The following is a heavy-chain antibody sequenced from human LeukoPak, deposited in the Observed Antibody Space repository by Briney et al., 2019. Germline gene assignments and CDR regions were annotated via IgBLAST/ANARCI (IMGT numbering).Heavy chain of an antibody. CDR1: GFTFSSYG. CDR2: IWYDGSNK. Sequence: PGRSLRLSCAASGFTFSSYGMHWVRQAPGKGLEWVAVIWYDGSNKYYADSVKGRFTISRDNSKNTPYLQMNSLRAEDTAVYYCAKSIESEIYDYGSGSYLDYWGQGTLVTVSS. J-gene: IGHJ4*02. V-gene: IGHV3-33*06. CDR3: AKSIESEIYDYGSGSYLDY. D-gene: IGHD3-10*01.